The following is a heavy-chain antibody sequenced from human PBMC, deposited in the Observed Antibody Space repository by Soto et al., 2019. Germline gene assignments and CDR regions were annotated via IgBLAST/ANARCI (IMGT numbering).Heavy chain of an antibody. Sequence: SQTLSLTCAISGDSVSSNSAAWNWIRQSPSRGLEWLGRTYYRSKWYNDYAVSVKSRITINPDTSKNQFSLQLNSVTPEDTAVYYRARESEMGQQLVSWFDPWGQGTLVTVSS. CDR1: GDSVSSNSAA. V-gene: IGHV6-1*01. CDR3: ARESEMGQQLVSWFDP. J-gene: IGHJ5*02. CDR2: TYYRSKWYN. D-gene: IGHD6-13*01.